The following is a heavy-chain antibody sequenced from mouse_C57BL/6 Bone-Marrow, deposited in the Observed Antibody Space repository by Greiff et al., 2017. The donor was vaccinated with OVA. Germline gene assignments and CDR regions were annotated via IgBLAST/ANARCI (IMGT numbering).Heavy chain of an antibody. V-gene: IGHV5-17*01. CDR1: GFTFSDYG. J-gene: IGHJ4*01. CDR3: ARIATVVAKGAMDY. D-gene: IGHD1-1*01. CDR2: ISSGSSTI. Sequence: DVKLVESGGGLVKPGGSLKLSCAASGFTFSDYGMHWVRQAPEKGLEWVAYISSGSSTIYYADTVKGRFTISRDNAKNTLFLQMTSLRSEDTAMYYCARIATVVAKGAMDYWGQGTSVTVSS.